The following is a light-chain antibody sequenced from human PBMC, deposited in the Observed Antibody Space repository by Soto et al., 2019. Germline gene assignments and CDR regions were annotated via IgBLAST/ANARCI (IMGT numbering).Light chain of an antibody. CDR1: HSISNY. CDR3: QQSYISPPVT. CDR2: AAS. V-gene: IGKV1-39*01. J-gene: IGKJ1*01. Sequence: DIQMTQSPSSLSASVGDRFTMTCRTSHSISNYLNWYQQEPGKAPKLLIYAASNLESGVPSRFSGSGSGTDFTLTISSLQPEDFATYYCQQSYISPPVTFGQGTKVDI.